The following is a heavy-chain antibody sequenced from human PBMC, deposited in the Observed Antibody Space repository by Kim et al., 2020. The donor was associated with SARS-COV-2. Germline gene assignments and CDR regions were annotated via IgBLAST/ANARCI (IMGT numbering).Heavy chain of an antibody. Sequence: GGSLRLSCTASGFTFSRYWMDWVRQAPGKGLVWVSRINSDGSSRSNADSVKGRFTISRDDAKNTLYLQMNSLRVEDTAVYYCAREGVGYDSSSFYYYGMDVWGQGTTVTVSS. V-gene: IGHV3-74*01. CDR3: AREGVGYDSSSFYYYGMDV. J-gene: IGHJ6*02. CDR1: GFTFSRYW. CDR2: INSDGSSR. D-gene: IGHD3-22*01.